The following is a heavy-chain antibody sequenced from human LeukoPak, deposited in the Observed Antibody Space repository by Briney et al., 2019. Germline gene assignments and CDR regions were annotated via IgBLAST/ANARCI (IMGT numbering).Heavy chain of an antibody. D-gene: IGHD6-6*01. CDR1: GFTLNNAW. Sequence: GGSLRLSCAASGFTLNNAWMSWVRQAPGKGLEWLGRIKRETDGGTIDYAAPVKGRFTISRDDSRNTLYLQMDSLKIEDTAVYYCARDYRSSSPLDYWGQGTLVTVSS. V-gene: IGHV3-15*01. J-gene: IGHJ4*02. CDR2: IKRETDGGTI. CDR3: ARDYRSSSPLDY.